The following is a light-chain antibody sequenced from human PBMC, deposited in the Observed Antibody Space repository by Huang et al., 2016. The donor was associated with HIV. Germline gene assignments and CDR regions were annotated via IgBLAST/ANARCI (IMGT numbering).Light chain of an antibody. CDR3: QQYDISLWT. V-gene: IGKV3-20*01. Sequence: EVVLTQSPGTLSLSPGERATLSCRASQSVASDQLAWYQQKPGQAPRLVIYGASARATGIPDRFSGSGSGTGFTLTISRLEPEDSAMYYCQQYDISLWTFGQGTKVEIK. CDR2: GAS. J-gene: IGKJ1*01. CDR1: QSVASDQ.